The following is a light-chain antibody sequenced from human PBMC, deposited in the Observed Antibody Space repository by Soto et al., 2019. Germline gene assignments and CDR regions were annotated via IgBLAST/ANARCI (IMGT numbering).Light chain of an antibody. CDR3: QXYGSSPRT. CDR2: GES. J-gene: IGKJ1*01. Sequence: VMTQSPASLSFSPGESATLSCRASQSVSSNLAWYQQKTGQAPRLLIYGESTRATGIPARLSGSGSGTELNLTISRLQSEDFAVYYCQXYGSSPRTCGQGTKVDIK. CDR1: QSVSSN. V-gene: IGKV3-15*01.